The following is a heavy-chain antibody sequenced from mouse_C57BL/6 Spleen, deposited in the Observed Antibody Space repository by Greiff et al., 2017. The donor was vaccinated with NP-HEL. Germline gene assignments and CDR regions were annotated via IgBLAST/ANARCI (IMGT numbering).Heavy chain of an antibody. V-gene: IGHV1-81*01. CDR1: GYTFTSYG. J-gene: IGHJ4*01. CDR2: IYPRSGNT. CDR3: ARRLGLSSAMDY. Sequence: VQLQQSGAELARPGASVKLSCKASGYTFTSYGISWVKQRTGQGLEWIGEIYPRSGNTYYNEKFKGKATLTADKSSSTAYMELRSLTSEVSAVDFCARRLGLSSAMDYWGQGTSVTVSS. D-gene: IGHD4-1*01.